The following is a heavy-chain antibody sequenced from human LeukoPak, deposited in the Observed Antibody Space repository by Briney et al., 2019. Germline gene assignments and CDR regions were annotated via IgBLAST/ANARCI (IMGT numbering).Heavy chain of an antibody. Sequence: GGSLRLSWAASGFTFSSYAMSWVRQAPGKGLEWVSSISGSGTNTDYADSVKGRFTISRDNSKNTVNVQMNSLRAEDTAVYYCAKATSPVHSRNWFDSWGQGTLVTVSS. V-gene: IGHV3-23*01. CDR1: GFTFSSYA. CDR3: AKATSPVHSRNWFDS. CDR2: ISGSGTNT. D-gene: IGHD6-13*01. J-gene: IGHJ5*01.